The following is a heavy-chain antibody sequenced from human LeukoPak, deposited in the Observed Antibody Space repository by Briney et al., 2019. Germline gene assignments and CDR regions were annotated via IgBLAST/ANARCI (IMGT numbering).Heavy chain of an antibody. J-gene: IGHJ4*02. CDR1: GFSFSDYS. Sequence: PGGSLRLSCAASGFSFSDYSMNWVRQAPGKGLEWVSSITISSSIIYHADSVKGRFTISRDNAKNSLFLQMNSLRAEDTAVYYCARDLSDDYSLDYWGQGTLVSVSS. V-gene: IGHV3-21*01. CDR2: ITISSSII. CDR3: ARDLSDDYSLDY. D-gene: IGHD3-16*01.